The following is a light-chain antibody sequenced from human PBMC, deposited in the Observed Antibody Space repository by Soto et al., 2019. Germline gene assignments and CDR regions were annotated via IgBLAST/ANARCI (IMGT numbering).Light chain of an antibody. Sequence: AIRMTQSPSSFSASTGDRVTITCRASQGISSYLAWYQQKPGKAPKLLIYVASTLQSGVPSRCSGSGSGTDFTLTLSCLQSEDFATYYCQQYYSYPLTCGGGTKVEIK. V-gene: IGKV1-8*01. CDR3: QQYYSYPLT. CDR2: VAS. J-gene: IGKJ4*01. CDR1: QGISSY.